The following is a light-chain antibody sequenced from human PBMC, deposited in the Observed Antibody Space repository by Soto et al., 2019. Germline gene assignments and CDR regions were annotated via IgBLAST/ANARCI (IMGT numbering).Light chain of an antibody. J-gene: IGLJ2*01. CDR3: CSYTGTYTFV. CDR1: SSDVGSYNY. V-gene: IGLV2-11*01. Sequence: QSALTQPRSVSGSPGQSVTISCTGTSSDVGSYNYVSWYRQYPGKAPKVLIYDVNKRPSGVPDRFSGSKSGNTASLTISGLQAEDEADYFCCSYTGTYTFVFGGGTKLTVL. CDR2: DVN.